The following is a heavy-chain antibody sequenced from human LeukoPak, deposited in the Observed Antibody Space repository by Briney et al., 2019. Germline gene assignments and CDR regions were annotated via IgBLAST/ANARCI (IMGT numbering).Heavy chain of an antibody. D-gene: IGHD6-13*01. CDR2: IYSGGIT. V-gene: IGHV3-53*01. Sequence: GGSLRLSCAASGFTVSSSYVSWVRQAPGKGLEWVSVIYSGGITYYADSVKGRFTFSRDNSKNTLYLQMNSLRVDDTAVYYCARDGPGRYSSSWHGGAFDIWGQGTMVTVSS. CDR1: GFTVSSSY. J-gene: IGHJ3*02. CDR3: ARDGPGRYSSSWHGGAFDI.